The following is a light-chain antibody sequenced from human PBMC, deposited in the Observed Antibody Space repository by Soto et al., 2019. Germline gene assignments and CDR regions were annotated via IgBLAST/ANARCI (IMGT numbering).Light chain of an antibody. CDR2: EVS. CDR1: SSDVGGYNY. J-gene: IGLJ1*01. Sequence: QSALTQAASVSGAPGQSIPISCTGTSSDVGGYNYVSWYQQHPGKAPKLMIYEVSNRPSGDSDRFSGSKSGNTASLTISGLQAEDEADYCCSSYTSSSTPYVFGSGTKVTVL. V-gene: IGLV2-14*03. CDR3: SSYTSSSTPYV.